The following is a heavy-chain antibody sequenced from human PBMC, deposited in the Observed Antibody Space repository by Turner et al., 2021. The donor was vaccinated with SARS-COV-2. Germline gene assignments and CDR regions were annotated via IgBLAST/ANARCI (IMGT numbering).Heavy chain of an antibody. CDR3: ATNSPTNAFDI. CDR2: ISFDGTNK. V-gene: IGHV3-30*03. D-gene: IGHD1-1*01. Sequence: QVQLVESGGGVVQPGGSLRLSWAASGFTFSGYAMHWVRQAPGKGLEWVAVISFDGTNKFYADSVKGRFTISRDNSKNTLYLQMNSLRTEDTAVYYCATNSPTNAFDIWGQGTMVTVSS. J-gene: IGHJ3*02. CDR1: GFTFSGYA.